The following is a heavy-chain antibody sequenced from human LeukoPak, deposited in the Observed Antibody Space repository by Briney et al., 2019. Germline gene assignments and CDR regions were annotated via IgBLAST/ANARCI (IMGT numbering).Heavy chain of an antibody. D-gene: IGHD2-2*01. J-gene: IGHJ3*02. CDR1: GFTFSIYN. Sequence: GGSLRLSCAASGFTFSIYNMNWVRQAPGKGLEWVANIKQDGNDKHYLESVKGRFTISRDNAKNSLYLQMNSLRAEDTAVYYCARLSDTEGSSTSYRASDIWGQGTLVAVSS. CDR2: IKQDGNDK. CDR3: ARLSDTEGSSTSYRASDI. V-gene: IGHV3-7*01.